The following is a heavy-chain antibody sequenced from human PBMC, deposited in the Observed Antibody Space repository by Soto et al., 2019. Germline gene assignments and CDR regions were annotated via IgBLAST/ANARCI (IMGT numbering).Heavy chain of an antibody. D-gene: IGHD4-17*01. Sequence: KHSETLSLTCTVSGGSISSGDYYWSWIRQPPGKGLEWIGYIYYSGSTYYNPSLKSRVTISVDTSKNQFSLKLSSVTAADTAVYYCAREDGDPNHYFDYWGQGTLVTVSS. CDR2: IYYSGST. CDR3: AREDGDPNHYFDY. CDR1: GGSISSGDYY. J-gene: IGHJ4*02. V-gene: IGHV4-30-4*01.